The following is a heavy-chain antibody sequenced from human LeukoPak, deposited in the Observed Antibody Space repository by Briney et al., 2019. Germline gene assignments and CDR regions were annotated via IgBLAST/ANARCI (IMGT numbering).Heavy chain of an antibody. D-gene: IGHD2/OR15-2a*01. CDR2: IYNDGST. Sequence: GGSLRLSCAASGLTVSSSYMSWVRQAPGKGPEWVSIIYNDGSTYYADSMKGRSTISRDNSKNTLYLQVNSLRAEDTAMYYCARNILFAFDIWGQGTMVTVSS. CDR1: GLTVSSSY. J-gene: IGHJ3*02. V-gene: IGHV3-53*01. CDR3: ARNILFAFDI.